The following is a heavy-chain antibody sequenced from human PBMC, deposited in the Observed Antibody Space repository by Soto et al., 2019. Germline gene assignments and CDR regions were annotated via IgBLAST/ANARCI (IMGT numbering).Heavy chain of an antibody. D-gene: IGHD1-20*01. CDR3: AKVGRNWNPDY. Sequence: QVQLVESGGGVVQPGRSLRLSCTASGYSFSTYGMHWVRQAPGKGLEWVIFISYDGSNKFYLDSLKGRFSISRDNSRNALYLQMTSLRPEDTATYYCAKVGRNWNPDYWGQGTLVTVSS. CDR1: GYSFSTYG. V-gene: IGHV3-30*18. J-gene: IGHJ4*02. CDR2: ISYDGSNK.